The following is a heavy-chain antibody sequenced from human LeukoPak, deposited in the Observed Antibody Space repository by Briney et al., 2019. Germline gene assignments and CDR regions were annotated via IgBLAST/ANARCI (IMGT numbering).Heavy chain of an antibody. CDR3: ARFRSYGAFDI. V-gene: IGHV3-74*01. CDR2: INSDGSST. Sequence: GGSLRLSCAASGFTFSSYWMHWVRQAPGKGLVWVSRINSDGSSTSYADSVKGRFTISRDNAKNSLYLQMNSLRAEDTAVYYCARFRSYGAFDIWGQGTMVTVSS. CDR1: GFTFSSYW. D-gene: IGHD5-18*01. J-gene: IGHJ3*02.